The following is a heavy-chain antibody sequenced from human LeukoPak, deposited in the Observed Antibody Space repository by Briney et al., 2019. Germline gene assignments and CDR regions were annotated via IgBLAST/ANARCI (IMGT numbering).Heavy chain of an antibody. Sequence: SETLSLTCTVSGDSISSGSYYWGWIRQPPGKGLEWIGNIYYRGNTYFNPSLKSRVTISVDTSKNQFSLKLSSVTAADTAVYYCARVGSSRMWFDPWGQGTLVTVSS. CDR3: ARVGSSRMWFDP. V-gene: IGHV4-39*07. D-gene: IGHD6-19*01. CDR2: IYYRGNT. CDR1: GDSISSGSYY. J-gene: IGHJ5*02.